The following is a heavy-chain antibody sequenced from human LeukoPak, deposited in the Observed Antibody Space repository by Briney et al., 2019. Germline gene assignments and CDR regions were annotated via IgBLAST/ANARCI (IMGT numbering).Heavy chain of an antibody. D-gene: IGHD3-10*01. V-gene: IGHV3-21*01. CDR3: ARAYYGSGRIY. J-gene: IGHJ4*02. CDR1: GFTFSSYS. Sequence: GGSLRLSCAASGFTFSSYSMSWVRQGPGKGLEWVSSISSSSTFIYYADSVKGRFTISRDNAKNSLYLQMNSLRAEDTAVYYCARAYYGSGRIYWGQGTLVTVSS. CDR2: ISSSSTFI.